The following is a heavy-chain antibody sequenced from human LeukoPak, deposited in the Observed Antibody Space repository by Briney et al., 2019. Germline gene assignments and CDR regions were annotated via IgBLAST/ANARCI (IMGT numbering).Heavy chain of an antibody. D-gene: IGHD4-17*01. J-gene: IGHJ4*02. CDR3: ARASTTVPNLLDN. V-gene: IGHV3-48*03. CDR1: GFTLSSYE. Sequence: PGGPLRLSCAASGFTLSSYEMNWVRLAPGKGLEWISYISRTGNSIYYADSVKGRFTISRDSAKNTLYLQMNSLRAEDTAVYFCARASTTVPNLLDNWGQGTLVTVSS. CDR2: ISRTGNSI.